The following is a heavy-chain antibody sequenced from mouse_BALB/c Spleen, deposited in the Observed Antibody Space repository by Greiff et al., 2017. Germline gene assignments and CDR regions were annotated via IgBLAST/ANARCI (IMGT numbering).Heavy chain of an antibody. D-gene: IGHD4-1*01. CDR1: GFTFSSYA. CDR2: ISSGGSYT. CDR3: AREFLNWEAIDY. Sequence: EVKLVESGGGLVKPGGSLKLSCAASGFTFSSYAMSWVRQSPEKRLEWVAEISSGGSYTYYPDTVTGRFTISRDNAKNTLYLEMSSLRSEDTAMYDCAREFLNWEAIDYWGQGTLVTVSA. J-gene: IGHJ3*01. V-gene: IGHV5-9-4*01.